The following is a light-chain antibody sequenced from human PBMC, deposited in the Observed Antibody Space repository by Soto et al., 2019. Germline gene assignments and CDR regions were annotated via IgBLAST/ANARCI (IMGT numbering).Light chain of an antibody. CDR2: KAS. CDR3: QHYNSYSEA. V-gene: IGKV1-5*03. J-gene: IGKJ1*01. Sequence: DIQMNKSPSTHSGSLRYRFTKTGRASQTISSWLAWYQQKPGKAPKLLIYKASTLKSGVPSRFSGSGSGTEFTLTISSLQPDDFATYYCQHYNSYSEAFGQGTKVDI. CDR1: QTISSW.